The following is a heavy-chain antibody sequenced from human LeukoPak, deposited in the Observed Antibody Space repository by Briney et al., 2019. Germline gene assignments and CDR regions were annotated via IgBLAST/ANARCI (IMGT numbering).Heavy chain of an antibody. D-gene: IGHD2-21*02. CDR3: ARDRTAYGVDV. V-gene: IGHV1-8*01. Sequence: ASVKVSCKAPGYTFTSYDINWVRQATGQGLEWMGWMNPNSGNTGYAQKFQGRVTMTRNTSISTAHMELSSLRSEDTAVYYCARDRTAYGVDVWGQGTTVTVSS. J-gene: IGHJ6*02. CDR1: GYTFTSYD. CDR2: MNPNSGNT.